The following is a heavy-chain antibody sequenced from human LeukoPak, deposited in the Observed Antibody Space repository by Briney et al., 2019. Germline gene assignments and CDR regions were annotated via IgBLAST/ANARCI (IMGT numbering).Heavy chain of an antibody. CDR1: GYTFTNFG. Sequence: GASVKVSCKASGYTFTNFGISWVRQAPGQGLEWMGWITPYNGNTNYAQKLQGRVTLTTDTSTSTAYMELSSLRSEDTAVYYCAAVPYTSSWGQGTLVTVSS. CDR2: ITPYNGNT. D-gene: IGHD2-2*02. CDR3: AAVPYTSS. V-gene: IGHV1-18*01. J-gene: IGHJ5*02.